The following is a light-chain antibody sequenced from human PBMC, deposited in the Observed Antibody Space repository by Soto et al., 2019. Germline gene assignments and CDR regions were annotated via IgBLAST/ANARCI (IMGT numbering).Light chain of an antibody. V-gene: IGKV1-6*01. CDR2: AAS. J-gene: IGKJ2*01. Sequence: AIQMTQSPSSLSASVGDRVTITCRASQGIRYDLGWFQQKPGKAPKLLIYAASTLQSGVPARFSGSGSGRDFTLTISSLQPEDFATYYCLQAYDYPFTFGQGTKVEV. CDR1: QGIRYD. CDR3: LQAYDYPFT.